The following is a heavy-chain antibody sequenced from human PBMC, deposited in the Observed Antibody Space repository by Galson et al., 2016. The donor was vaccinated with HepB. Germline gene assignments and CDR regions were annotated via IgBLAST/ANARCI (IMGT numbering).Heavy chain of an antibody. CDR3: AHAGGYTYGYRGGSYFDS. V-gene: IGHV1-69*13. CDR2: TIPIFTTA. CDR1: GGTFNNYA. J-gene: IGHJ4*02. D-gene: IGHD5-18*01. Sequence: SVTVSCKASGGTFNNYAISWVRQAPGQGLEWMGGTIPIFTTANYAEKFRGRVSITADETTSTSYLELGSLSTDDTAVYYCAHAGGYTYGYRGGSYFDSGGRGTLVSVSS.